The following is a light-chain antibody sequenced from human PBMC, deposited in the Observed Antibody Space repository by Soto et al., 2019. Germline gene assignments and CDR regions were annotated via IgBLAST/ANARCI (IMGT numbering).Light chain of an antibody. CDR3: QQYGSSPT. CDR2: GAS. J-gene: IGKJ1*01. Sequence: EIVLTQAPGTLSLSPGERATLSCRASQSVSSIYLAWYQQKPGQAPRLLIYGASSSATGIPDRFSGSGSGSDFTLTISRLEPEDFAVYYCQQYGSSPTFGQGTNVEI. CDR1: QSVSSIY. V-gene: IGKV3-20*01.